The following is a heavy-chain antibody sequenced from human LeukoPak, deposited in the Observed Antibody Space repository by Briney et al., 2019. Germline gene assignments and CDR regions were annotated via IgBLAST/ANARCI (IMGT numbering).Heavy chain of an antibody. V-gene: IGHV1-2*02. CDR2: INPNSGGT. D-gene: IGHD3-10*01. J-gene: IGHJ4*02. CDR1: GYTFTGYY. CDR3: ADLFGGDY. Sequence: ASLTLSCTASGYTFTGYYMHCVRQAPGQGLEWIGWINPNSGGTNYAQKFQGRVTMTRDTSISTAYMELSRLRSDDTAVYYCADLFGGDYWGQGTLVTVSS.